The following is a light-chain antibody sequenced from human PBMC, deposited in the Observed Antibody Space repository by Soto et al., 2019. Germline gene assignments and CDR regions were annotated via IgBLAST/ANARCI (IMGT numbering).Light chain of an antibody. CDR3: QQRSNWIA. CDR1: QSVSSY. V-gene: IGKV3-11*01. Sequence: EIVLTQSPATLSLSPGERATLSCRASQSVSSYLAWYQQKPGQAPRLLIYDASNRATGIPARFSGSGSGTDFTLTISTLEPEDFAFYYCQQRSNWIAFGQGTRLEMK. CDR2: DAS. J-gene: IGKJ5*01.